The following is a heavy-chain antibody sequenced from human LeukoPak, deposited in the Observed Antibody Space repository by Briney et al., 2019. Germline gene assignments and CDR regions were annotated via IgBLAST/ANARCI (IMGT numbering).Heavy chain of an antibody. CDR1: GFTFSSYA. D-gene: IGHD3-16*01. CDR3: ARDSYDVGYYFEY. CDR2: ISYDGSNK. J-gene: IGHJ4*02. V-gene: IGHV3-30-3*01. Sequence: GGPLRLSCAASGFTFSSYAMHWVRQAPGKGLEWVAVISYDGSNKYYADSVKGRFTISRDNSKNTLYLQMNSLRAEDTAVYYCARDSYDVGYYFEYWGQGTLVTVSS.